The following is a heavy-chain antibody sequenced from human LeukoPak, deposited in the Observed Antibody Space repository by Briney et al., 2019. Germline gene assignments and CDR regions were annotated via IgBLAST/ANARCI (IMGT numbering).Heavy chain of an antibody. CDR2: IYSGGST. CDR3: ARADYYDSSGYYY. D-gene: IGHD3-22*01. J-gene: IGHJ4*02. V-gene: IGHV3-66*02. Sequence: ETLSLTCTVSGGSISNYYWSWVRQAPGKGLEWVSVIYSGGSTYYADSVKGRFTISRDNSKNTLYLQMNSLRAEDTAVYYCARADYYDSSGYYYWGQGTLVTVSS. CDR1: GGSISNYY.